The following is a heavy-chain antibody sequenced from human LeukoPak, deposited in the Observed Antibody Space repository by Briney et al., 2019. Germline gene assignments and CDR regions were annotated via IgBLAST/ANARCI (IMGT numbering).Heavy chain of an antibody. V-gene: IGHV3-7*01. CDR1: GFTLSKHW. CDR2: IKQDGSEK. Sequence: GGSLRLSCAASGFTLSKHWMTWVRQAPGKGLECVAIIKQDGSEKYYVNSVKGRFTISRDNAKNSLYLQMNSLRVEDTAVYYCGREWAVDFWGQEPWSPSPQ. J-gene: IGHJ4*01. CDR3: GREWAVDF.